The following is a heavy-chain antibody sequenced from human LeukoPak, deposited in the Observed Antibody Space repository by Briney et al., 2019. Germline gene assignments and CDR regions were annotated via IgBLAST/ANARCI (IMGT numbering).Heavy chain of an antibody. Sequence: ASETLSLTCTVSGGSISSYYWSWIRQPPGKGLEWIGEINHSGSTNYNPSLKSRVTISVDTSKNQFSLKLSSVTAADTAVYYCARAYDFWSGYSVGHYYYYMDVWGKGTTVTVSS. V-gene: IGHV4-34*01. D-gene: IGHD3-3*01. CDR3: ARAYDFWSGYSVGHYYYYMDV. CDR1: GGSISSYY. J-gene: IGHJ6*03. CDR2: INHSGST.